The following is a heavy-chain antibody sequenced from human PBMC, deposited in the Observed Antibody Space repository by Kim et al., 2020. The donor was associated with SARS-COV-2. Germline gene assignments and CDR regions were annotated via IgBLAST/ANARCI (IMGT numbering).Heavy chain of an antibody. CDR3: ARVPYSSGWFDY. CDR1: GFTVSSNY. V-gene: IGHV3-53*01. J-gene: IGHJ4*02. Sequence: GGSLRLSCAASGFTVSSNYMSWVRQAPGKGLEWVSVIYSGGSTYYADSVKGRFTISRDNSKNTLYLQMNSLRAEDTAVYYCARVPYSSGWFDYWGQGTLVTLSP. D-gene: IGHD6-19*01. CDR2: IYSGGST.